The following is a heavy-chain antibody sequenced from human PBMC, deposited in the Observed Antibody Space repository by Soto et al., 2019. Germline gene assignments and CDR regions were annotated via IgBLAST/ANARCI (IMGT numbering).Heavy chain of an antibody. J-gene: IGHJ4*02. V-gene: IGHV1-8*01. CDR2: MNPNSGNT. D-gene: IGHD6-25*01. CDR3: AFETGYSSGYRY. Sequence: ASVKVSCKASGYTFTSYDINWVRQATGQGLEWMGWMNPNSGNTGYAQKFQGRVTMTRSTSISTAYMELSSLRSEDTAVYYCAFETGYSSGYRYWGQGTLVTVSS. CDR1: GYTFTSYD.